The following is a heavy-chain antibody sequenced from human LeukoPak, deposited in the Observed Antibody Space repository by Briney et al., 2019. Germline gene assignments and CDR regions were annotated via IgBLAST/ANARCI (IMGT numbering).Heavy chain of an antibody. CDR1: GYTLTELS. Sequence: ASVKVSCKVSGYTLTELSMHWVRQAPGKGLEWMGGFDPEDGETIYAQKFQGRVTMTEDTSTDTAYMELSSLRSEDTAVYYCARDQTITSPRYYYYYYYMDVWGKGTTVTVSS. CDR2: FDPEDGET. CDR3: ARDQTITSPRYYYYYYYMDV. J-gene: IGHJ6*03. V-gene: IGHV1-24*01. D-gene: IGHD5-12*01.